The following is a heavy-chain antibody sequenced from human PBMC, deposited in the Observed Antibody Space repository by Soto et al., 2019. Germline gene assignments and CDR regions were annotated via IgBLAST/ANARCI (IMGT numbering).Heavy chain of an antibody. CDR3: ARETPPTTVTIDP. Sequence: SETLSLTCTVSGDSISSGGYYWSWIRQHPGKGLEWIGYIYYSGSAYYNPSLKSRVSISVDTSKNQFSLKLNSVTAADTAVYYCARETPPTTVTIDPWGQGTLVTVSS. V-gene: IGHV4-31*03. J-gene: IGHJ5*02. CDR2: IYYSGSA. D-gene: IGHD4-17*01. CDR1: GDSISSGGYY.